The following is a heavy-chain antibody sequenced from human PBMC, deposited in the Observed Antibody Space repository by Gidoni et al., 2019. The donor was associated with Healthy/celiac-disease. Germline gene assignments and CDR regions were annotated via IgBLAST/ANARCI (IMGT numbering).Heavy chain of an antibody. Sequence: QVQLQESGPALLKPSGTLSLTCAVPGGSISSSNWWSWVRQPPGQGLVWIGEIYHSGSTNYNPYLKSRVTISVDKSKDQFSLKLSSVNAADTAVYYCASANIAAAGTFRYWGQGTLVTVSS. D-gene: IGHD6-13*01. V-gene: IGHV4-4*02. CDR1: GGSISSSNW. CDR3: ASANIAAAGTFRY. CDR2: IYHSGST. J-gene: IGHJ4*02.